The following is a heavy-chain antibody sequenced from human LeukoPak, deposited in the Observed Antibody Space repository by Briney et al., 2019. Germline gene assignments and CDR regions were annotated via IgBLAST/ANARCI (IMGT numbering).Heavy chain of an antibody. CDR2: IYSGGST. CDR3: ARVVVLPAAYFDY. Sequence: GGSLRLSCAASGFTVSSNYMSWVRQAPGKGLEWVSVIYSGGSTYYTDSVNDRFAISRDNSKNTVYLQMNSLRAGDTAVYYCARVVVLPAAYFDYWGQGTLVTVSS. CDR1: GFTVSSNY. J-gene: IGHJ4*02. V-gene: IGHV3-66*01. D-gene: IGHD2-2*01.